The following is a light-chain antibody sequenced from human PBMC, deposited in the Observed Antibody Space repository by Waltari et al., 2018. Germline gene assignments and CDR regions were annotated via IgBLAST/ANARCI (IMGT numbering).Light chain of an antibody. Sequence: QSALTQPASVSGSPGQSITISCTGTSRDVGNYNYVSWYQQHPGRAPKLMISDVSARPAGVSNRFYGSKSGNTASLTISGLKAEDEGDYYCCSYTNVGSWVFGGGTKVTVL. CDR2: DVS. CDR1: SRDVGNYNY. V-gene: IGLV2-14*03. J-gene: IGLJ3*02. CDR3: CSYTNVGSWV.